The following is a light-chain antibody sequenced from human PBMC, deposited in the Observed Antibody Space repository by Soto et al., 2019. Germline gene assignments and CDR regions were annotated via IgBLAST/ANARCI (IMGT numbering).Light chain of an antibody. J-gene: IGLJ1*01. Sequence: SVLTQPASVSGSPGQSITISCTGTSSDVGRYNYVSWYQQHPGKAPKLMIHDVSNRPSGVSDRFSGSKSGNTASLTISGLQAEDEADYYCSSYTSSSTLYAFGTGTKVTVL. CDR2: DVS. CDR3: SSYTSSSTLYA. CDR1: SSDVGRYNY. V-gene: IGLV2-14*01.